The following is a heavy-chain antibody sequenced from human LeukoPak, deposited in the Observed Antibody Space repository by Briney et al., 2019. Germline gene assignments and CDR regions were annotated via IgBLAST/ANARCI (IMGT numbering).Heavy chain of an antibody. CDR2: ISYDGSNK. Sequence: GGSLRLSCAASGFTFSSYGMHWVRQAPGKGLEWVAVISYDGSNKYYADSVKGRFTISRDNSKNTLYLQMNSLRAEDTAVYYCAKDVDFEWELLNYYYGMDVWGQGTTVIVSS. D-gene: IGHD1-26*01. J-gene: IGHJ6*02. V-gene: IGHV3-30*18. CDR1: GFTFSSYG. CDR3: AKDVDFEWELLNYYYGMDV.